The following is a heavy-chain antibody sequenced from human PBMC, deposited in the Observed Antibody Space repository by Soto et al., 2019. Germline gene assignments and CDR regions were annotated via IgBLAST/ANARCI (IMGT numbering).Heavy chain of an antibody. CDR1: GGSISSYY. Sequence: SETLSLTCTVSGGSISSYYWSWIRQPAGKGLEWIGRIYTSGSTNYNPSLKSRVTMSVDTSKNQFSLKLSSVTAADTAVYYCARDRMDSSGPSPPHWFDPWGQGTLATVSS. D-gene: IGHD3-22*01. CDR3: ARDRMDSSGPSPPHWFDP. CDR2: IYTSGST. V-gene: IGHV4-4*07. J-gene: IGHJ5*02.